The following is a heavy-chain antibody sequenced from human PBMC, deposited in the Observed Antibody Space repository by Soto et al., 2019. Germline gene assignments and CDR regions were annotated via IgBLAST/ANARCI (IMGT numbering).Heavy chain of an antibody. CDR3: ARRDYSFSFDY. J-gene: IGHJ4*02. V-gene: IGHV4-34*01. CDR2: INHSGST. D-gene: IGHD4-4*01. CDR1: GGSFSGYY. Sequence: PSETLSLTCAVYGGSFSGYYRSWIRQPPGKGLEWIGEINHSGSTNYNPSLKSRVTISVDTSKNQFSLKLSSVTAADTAVYYCARRDYSFSFDYWGQGTLVTVSS.